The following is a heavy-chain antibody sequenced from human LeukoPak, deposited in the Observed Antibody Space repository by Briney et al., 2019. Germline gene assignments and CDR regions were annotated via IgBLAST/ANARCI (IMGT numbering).Heavy chain of an antibody. CDR3: ARGPAAPTYYFDY. J-gene: IGHJ4*02. Sequence: SETLSLTCTVSGGSINSYYWSWIRQPPGKGLEWIGYIYYSGSTNYNPSLKSRVTISVDTSKNQFSLKLSSVTAADTAVYYCARGPAAPTYYFDYWGQGTLVTVSS. CDR1: GGSINSYY. CDR2: IYYSGST. V-gene: IGHV4-59*01. D-gene: IGHD2-2*01.